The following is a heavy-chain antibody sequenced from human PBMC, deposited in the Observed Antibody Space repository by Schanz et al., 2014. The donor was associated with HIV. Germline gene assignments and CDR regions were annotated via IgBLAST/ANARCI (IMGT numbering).Heavy chain of an antibody. CDR3: ARALGRFRLYHLDY. J-gene: IGHJ4*02. D-gene: IGHD3-16*01. CDR1: GFTFSTSG. Sequence: QVQLVESGGGVVQPGRSLRLSCAASGFTFSTSGMHWVRQVPARGLEWVAMIWYDGSNKFYADSVKGRFTISRDNSMNTLFLQMNSLRAEDTAVYYCARALGRFRLYHLDYWGQGTLVTVSS. V-gene: IGHV3-33*01. CDR2: IWYDGSNK.